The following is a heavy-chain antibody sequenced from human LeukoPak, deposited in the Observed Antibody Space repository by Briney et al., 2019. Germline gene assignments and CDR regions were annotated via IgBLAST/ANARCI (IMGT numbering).Heavy chain of an antibody. D-gene: IGHD6-19*01. V-gene: IGHV3-74*01. CDR3: ARNVGSGWVGN. CDR1: GFTFSSYW. CDR2: INRHGSST. Sequence: GGSLRLSCAASGFTFSSYWMHWVRQAPGKGLVWVSNINRHGSSTTYADSVKGRFTISRDNAKNTLYLQMNSLRAEDTAVYYCARNVGSGWVGNWGQGTLVTVSS. J-gene: IGHJ4*02.